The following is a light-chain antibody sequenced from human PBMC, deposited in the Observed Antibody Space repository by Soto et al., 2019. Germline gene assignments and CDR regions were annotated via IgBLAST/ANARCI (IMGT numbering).Light chain of an antibody. J-gene: IGKJ4*01. CDR2: DAS. Sequence: VLTQSPGTLSLSPGESATLSCRASQIVRSTYLAWYQQKPGQAPRLLIYDASSRATDIPDRFSGSGSGTEFTLTISGLEPEDFAVYYCQHYNNWPLTFGGGTKVEIK. V-gene: IGKV3-20*01. CDR1: QIVRSTY. CDR3: QHYNNWPLT.